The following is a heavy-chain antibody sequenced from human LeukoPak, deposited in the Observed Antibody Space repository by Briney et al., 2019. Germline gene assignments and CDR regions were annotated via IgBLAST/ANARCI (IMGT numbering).Heavy chain of an antibody. J-gene: IGHJ5*02. D-gene: IGHD3-10*01. CDR3: ARYASGSYYWFDP. CDR2: VYYTGSA. CDR1: GGSISSTSYH. Sequence: KPSETLCLTCTVFGGSISSTSYHWAWIRQPPGKGLEWIATVYYTGSAYYNPSLKSRVTISVDTSKSQFSLKLSSVTTADTALYYCARYASGSYYWFDPWGQGTQVTVSS. V-gene: IGHV4-39*01.